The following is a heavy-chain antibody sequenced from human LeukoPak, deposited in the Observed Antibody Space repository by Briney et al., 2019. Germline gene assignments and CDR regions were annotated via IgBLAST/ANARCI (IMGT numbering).Heavy chain of an antibody. CDR1: GFTFSSYS. D-gene: IGHD6-19*01. Sequence: PGGSLRLSCAASGFTFSSYSMNWVRQAPGKGLEWVSSISSSSSYIYYADSVKGRFTISRDNAKNSLYLQMNSLRAEDTAVYYCARDALAVAVDFDYWGQGTLVTVSS. V-gene: IGHV3-21*01. J-gene: IGHJ4*02. CDR3: ARDALAVAVDFDY. CDR2: ISSSSSYI.